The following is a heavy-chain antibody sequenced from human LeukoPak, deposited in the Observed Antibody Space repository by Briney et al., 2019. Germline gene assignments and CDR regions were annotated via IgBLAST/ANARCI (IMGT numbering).Heavy chain of an antibody. J-gene: IGHJ4*02. Sequence: ASVKVSCKASGYTFTGYYMHWVRQAPGQGLEWMGWINPNSGGTNYAQKFQGRVTMTRDTSISTAYMELSRLRSDDTAVYYCARDYGVSYYFDYWGQGTLVTVSS. V-gene: IGHV1-2*02. CDR1: GYTFTGYY. CDR3: ARDYGVSYYFDY. CDR2: INPNSGGT. D-gene: IGHD4-17*01.